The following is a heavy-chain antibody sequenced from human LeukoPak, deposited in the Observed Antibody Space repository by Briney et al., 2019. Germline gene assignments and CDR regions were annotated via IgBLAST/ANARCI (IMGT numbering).Heavy chain of an antibody. CDR1: GGSITSYY. V-gene: IGHV4-59*01. Sequence: ASETLSLTCTVSGGSITSYYWSWIRQPPGKGLEWIGYVHYSGATNYNSTLKGRVAITVDTSKNQVYLNLRSVTSADTAVYFCAREDPKTARRRYFYVWGRGTLVTVSS. CDR2: VHYSGAT. J-gene: IGHJ2*01. CDR3: AREDPKTARRRYFYV. D-gene: IGHD2-21*02.